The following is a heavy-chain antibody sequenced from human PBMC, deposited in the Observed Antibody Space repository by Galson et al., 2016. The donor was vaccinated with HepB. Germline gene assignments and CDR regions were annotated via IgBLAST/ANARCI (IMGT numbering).Heavy chain of an antibody. CDR3: AKDMWGYYDSTGYYPNYGFDI. V-gene: IGHV3-21*04. J-gene: IGHJ3*02. CDR2: ISLSSTYI. Sequence: LRLSCAASGFSFSSYSMNWVRQAPGKGLEWVSSISLSSTYISYADSLKGRFTISRDNAENSLYLQMNSVRPEDTALYYCAKDMWGYYDSTGYYPNYGFDIWGQGTMVTVSS. D-gene: IGHD3-22*01. CDR1: GFSFSSYS.